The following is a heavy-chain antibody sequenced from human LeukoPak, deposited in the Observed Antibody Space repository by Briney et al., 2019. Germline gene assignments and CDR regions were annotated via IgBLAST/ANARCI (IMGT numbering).Heavy chain of an antibody. CDR1: GGSISSYY. V-gene: IGHV4-59*01. Sequence: PSETLSLTCTVSGGSISSYYWSWIRQPPGKGLEWIGYIYYSGSTNYNPSLKSRVTISVDTSKNQFSLKLSSVTAADTAVYYCARGRYDFLYGMDVWAKGPRSPSP. J-gene: IGHJ6*02. D-gene: IGHD3-3*01. CDR2: IYYSGST. CDR3: ARGRYDFLYGMDV.